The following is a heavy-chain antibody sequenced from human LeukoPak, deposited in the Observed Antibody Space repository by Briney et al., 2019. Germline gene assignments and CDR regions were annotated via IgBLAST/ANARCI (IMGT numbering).Heavy chain of an antibody. CDR2: IGSSSSTI. D-gene: IGHD3-16*01. CDR1: GFTFSSYS. CDR3: ARDKLQGRVPTFWY. V-gene: IGHV3-48*01. J-gene: IGHJ4*02. Sequence: GGSLRLSCAASGFTFSSYSMNWFRQAPGKGLEWVSYIGSSSSTIYYADSVKGRFTISRDNAKNSLYLQMNSLRAEDTAVYYCARDKLQGRVPTFWYWGQGTLVTVSS.